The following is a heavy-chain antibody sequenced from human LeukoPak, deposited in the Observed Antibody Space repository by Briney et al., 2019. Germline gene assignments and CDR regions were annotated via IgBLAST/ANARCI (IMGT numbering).Heavy chain of an antibody. CDR2: ISSSSSYT. D-gene: IGHD6-13*01. J-gene: IGHJ5*02. CDR3: ARRINGYSSSRYLANNWFDP. Sequence: GGSLRLSCAASGFTFSDYYMSWIRQAPGKGLEWVSYISSSSSYTNYADSVKGRFTISRDNAKNSLYLQMNSLRAEDTAVYYCARRINGYSSSRYLANNWFDPWGQGTLVTVSS. CDR1: GFTFSDYY. V-gene: IGHV3-11*06.